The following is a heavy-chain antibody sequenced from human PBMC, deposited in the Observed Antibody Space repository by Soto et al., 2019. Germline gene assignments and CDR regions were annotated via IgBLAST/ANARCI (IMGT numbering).Heavy chain of an antibody. D-gene: IGHD4-17*01. J-gene: IGHJ4*02. CDR3: ARVPPITEYGDSTGGCFDY. CDR2: IYYSGST. Sequence: QVQLQESGPGLVKPSQTLSLTCTVSGGSISSGGYYWSWIRQHPGKGLEWIGYIYYSGSTYYNPSLKSRVTISVDTSKNQFSLKLSSVTAADTAVYYCARVPPITEYGDSTGGCFDYWGQGTLVTVSS. V-gene: IGHV4-31*03. CDR1: GGSISSGGYY.